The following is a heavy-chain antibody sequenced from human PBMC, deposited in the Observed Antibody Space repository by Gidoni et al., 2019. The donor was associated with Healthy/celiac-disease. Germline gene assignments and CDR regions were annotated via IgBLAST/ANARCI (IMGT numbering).Heavy chain of an antibody. Sequence: QVQLQESGPGLVKPSETLSLTCTVSSDSISLYYWSWIRQPAGKGLEWIGRIFFSGRTNYNPSLESRVTMSVDTSKNKFSLKVNSVTAADTAVYYCARTVGYFDYWGQGTLVTVSS. V-gene: IGHV4-4*07. CDR1: SDSISLYY. CDR2: IFFSGRT. D-gene: IGHD4-17*01. CDR3: ARTVGYFDY. J-gene: IGHJ4*02.